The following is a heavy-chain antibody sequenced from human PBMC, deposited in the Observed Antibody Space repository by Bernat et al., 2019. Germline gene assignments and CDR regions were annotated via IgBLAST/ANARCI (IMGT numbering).Heavy chain of an antibody. CDR1: GFTFSSYA. D-gene: IGHD3-22*01. CDR3: ARQRNYYDSSGHFDY. J-gene: IGHJ4*02. V-gene: IGHV3-30-3*01. CDR2: ISYDGSNK. Sequence: QVQLVESGGGVVQPGRSLRLSRAASGFTFSSYAMHWVRQAPGKGLEWVAVISYDGSNKYYADSVKGRFTISRDNSKNTLYLQMNSLRAEDTAVYYCARQRNYYDSSGHFDYWGQGTLVTVSS.